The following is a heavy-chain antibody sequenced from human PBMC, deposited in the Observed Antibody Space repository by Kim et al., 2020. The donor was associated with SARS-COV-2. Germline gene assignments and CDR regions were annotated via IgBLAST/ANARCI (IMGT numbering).Heavy chain of an antibody. D-gene: IGHD3-9*01. CDR3: ARGSTYYDILTGSTAFDI. CDR1: GFTFSSYS. J-gene: IGHJ3*02. Sequence: GGSLRLSCAASGFTFSSYSMNWVRQAPGKGLEWVSSISSSSSYIYYADSVKGRFTISRDNAKNSLYLQMNSLGAEDTAVYYCARGSTYYDILTGSTAFDIWGQGTMVTVSS. CDR2: ISSSSSYI. V-gene: IGHV3-21*01.